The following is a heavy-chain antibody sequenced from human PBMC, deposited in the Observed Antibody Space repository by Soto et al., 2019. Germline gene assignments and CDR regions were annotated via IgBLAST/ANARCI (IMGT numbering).Heavy chain of an antibody. Sequence: SETLSLTCTVSGGYISSGGYYWSWIRQHPGKGLEWIGYIYYSGSTYYNPSLKSRVTISVDTSKNQFSLKLSSVTAADTAVYYCARVTYGGNSLYYYYGMDVWGQGTTVTVSS. CDR1: GGYISSGGYY. D-gene: IGHD4-17*01. J-gene: IGHJ6*02. V-gene: IGHV4-31*03. CDR2: IYYSGST. CDR3: ARVTYGGNSLYYYYGMDV.